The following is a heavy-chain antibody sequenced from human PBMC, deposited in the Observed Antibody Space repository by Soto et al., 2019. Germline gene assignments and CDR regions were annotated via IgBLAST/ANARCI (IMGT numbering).Heavy chain of an antibody. Sequence: GGSLRLSCAASGFTFSSYAMHWVRQAPGKGLEWVAVISYDGSNKYYADSVKGRFTISRDNSKNTLYLQMNSLRAEDTAVYYCARGRWFGELLVGFDYWGQGTLVTVYS. CDR1: GFTFSSYA. J-gene: IGHJ4*02. V-gene: IGHV3-30-3*01. CDR3: ARGRWFGELLVGFDY. D-gene: IGHD3-10*01. CDR2: ISYDGSNK.